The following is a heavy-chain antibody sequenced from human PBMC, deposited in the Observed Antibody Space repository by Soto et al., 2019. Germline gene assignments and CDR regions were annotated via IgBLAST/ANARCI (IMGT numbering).Heavy chain of an antibody. Sequence: EVQLLESGGGLVQPGGSLRLACAASGFTFNNYAMNWVRQAPGRGLEWVSIISPNGDSTYYADSVQGRFIISRFNSQKTVFLQMNSLRAEATAIYFCAKVRLTDYLRYAPHLWGQGTLVTVSS. CDR2: ISPNGDST. CDR3: AKVRLTDYLRYAPHL. CDR1: GFTFNNYA. D-gene: IGHD2-8*01. V-gene: IGHV3-23*01. J-gene: IGHJ3*01.